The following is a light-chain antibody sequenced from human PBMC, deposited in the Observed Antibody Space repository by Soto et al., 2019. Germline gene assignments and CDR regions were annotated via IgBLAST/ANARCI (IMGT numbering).Light chain of an antibody. CDR3: QQGKSFPIT. CDR2: TAS. J-gene: IGKJ4*01. V-gene: IGKV1-12*01. CDR1: QDINKW. Sequence: DIQMTQSPSSVSASVGDRVTITCRASQDINKWLAWYQQKPGLAPNLVIYTASRLHGGGPSRFSGSASGTDFTLTISSLQPEDVATYYCQQGKSFPITFGGGTKVEI.